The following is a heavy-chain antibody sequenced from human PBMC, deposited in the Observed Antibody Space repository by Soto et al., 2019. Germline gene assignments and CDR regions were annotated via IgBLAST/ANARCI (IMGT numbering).Heavy chain of an antibody. V-gene: IGHV3-33*01. Sequence: QVQLVESGGGVVQPGRSLRLSCAASGFRFSNYGMHWVRQAPGKGLEWLAVIVADGTGLHYADSVRGRFTISRDNSKNTLYLQLTSLGADDTAIYFCARDDDLPDTGLVHWGQGTLVTVSS. CDR1: GFRFSNYG. CDR3: ARDDDLPDTGLVH. CDR2: IVADGTGL. J-gene: IGHJ4*02.